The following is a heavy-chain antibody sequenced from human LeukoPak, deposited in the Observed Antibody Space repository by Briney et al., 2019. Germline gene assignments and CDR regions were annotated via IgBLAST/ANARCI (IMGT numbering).Heavy chain of an antibody. CDR3: ARDNTVVTPGVDY. J-gene: IGHJ4*02. Sequence: PGGSLRLSCSASGFTFSSYAMHWVRQAPGKGLEYVSAINSNGGATYYADSVKGRFTISRDNSKNTLYLQMSSLRAEDTAVYYCARDNTVVTPGVDYWGQGTLVTVSS. V-gene: IGHV3-64D*06. D-gene: IGHD4-23*01. CDR1: GFTFSSYA. CDR2: INSNGGAT.